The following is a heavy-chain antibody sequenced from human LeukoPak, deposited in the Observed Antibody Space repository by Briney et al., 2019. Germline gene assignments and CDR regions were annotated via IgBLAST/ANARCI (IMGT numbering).Heavy chain of an antibody. V-gene: IGHV4-34*01. J-gene: IGHJ6*02. CDR1: GGSFTEYH. D-gene: IGHD6-13*01. CDR2: INYTGRT. Sequence: SETLSLTCVVYGGSFTEYHWSWIRQPPGKSLEWIGEINYTGRTHYNPSLTSRVTISIDMSERQFSLRLTSVTAADTAVYYCARGAQHHYYYGMDVWGQGTTVTVSS. CDR3: ARGAQHHYYYGMDV.